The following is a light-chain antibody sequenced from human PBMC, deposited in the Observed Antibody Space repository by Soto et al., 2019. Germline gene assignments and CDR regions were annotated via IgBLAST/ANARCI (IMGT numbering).Light chain of an antibody. CDR3: QQYNSWPPLT. CDR1: QSISSW. Sequence: DIQMTQSPSTLPASVGDRVTITCRASQSISSWLAWYQQKPGTAPKVLIYHASNLQSGVPSRFSGSGSGTEFTLTISSLQSEDFAVYYCQQYNSWPPLTFGGGTKVDIK. V-gene: IGKV1-5*01. J-gene: IGKJ4*01. CDR2: HAS.